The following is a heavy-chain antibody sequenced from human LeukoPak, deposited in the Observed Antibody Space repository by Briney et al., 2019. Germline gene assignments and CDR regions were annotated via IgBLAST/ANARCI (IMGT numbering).Heavy chain of an antibody. CDR3: AKVRWDRRPLYYFDY. CDR2: ISGSGGST. CDR1: GFTFSRYA. V-gene: IGHV3-23*01. J-gene: IGHJ4*02. Sequence: GGSLRLSCAASGFTFSRYAMSWVRQAPGKGLEGVSAISGSGGSTYYADSVKGRFTISRDNSKNTLYLQMNSLRAEDTAVYYCAKVRWDRRPLYYFDYWGQGTLVTVSS. D-gene: IGHD1-14*01.